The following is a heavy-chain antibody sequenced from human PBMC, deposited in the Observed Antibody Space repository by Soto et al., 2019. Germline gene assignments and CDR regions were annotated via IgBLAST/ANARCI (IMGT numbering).Heavy chain of an antibody. CDR3: ASGAVAGTFDY. CDR2: IYYSGST. CDR1: GGSISSGDYY. D-gene: IGHD6-19*01. J-gene: IGHJ4*02. Sequence: PSETLSLTCTVSGGSISSGDYYWGWIRQPPGKGLEWIGYIYYSGSTYYNPSLKSRVTISVDTSKNQFSLKLSSVTAADTAVYYCASGAVAGTFDYWGQGTLVTVSS. V-gene: IGHV4-30-4*01.